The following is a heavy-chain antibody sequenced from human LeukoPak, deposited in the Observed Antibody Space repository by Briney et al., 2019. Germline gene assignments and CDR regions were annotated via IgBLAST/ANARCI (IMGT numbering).Heavy chain of an antibody. V-gene: IGHV1-18*01. CDR1: GYTFTSYG. CDR3: ARDLSPSYYYGSGSYILPNWFDP. CDR2: ISAYNGNA. Sequence: ASVKVSCEASGYTFTSYGISWVRQAPGQGLEWMGWISAYNGNANYAQKLQGRVTMTTDTSTSTAYMELRSLRSDDTAVYYCARDLSPSYYYGSGSYILPNWFDPWGQGTLVTVSS. D-gene: IGHD3-10*01. J-gene: IGHJ5*02.